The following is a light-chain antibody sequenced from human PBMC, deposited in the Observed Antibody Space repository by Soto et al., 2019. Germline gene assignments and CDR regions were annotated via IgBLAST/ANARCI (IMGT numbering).Light chain of an antibody. V-gene: IGKV1-5*01. CDR1: QSISTW. Sequence: QSTQSPSALSTSVGERVTITCRASQSISTWLAWYQQKPGKAPKVLIYDASSLESGVPSRFSGSGSGTEFTLTISSLQPDDFATYYCQQYNDYSRTFGQGTKVDIK. CDR3: QQYNDYSRT. CDR2: DAS. J-gene: IGKJ1*01.